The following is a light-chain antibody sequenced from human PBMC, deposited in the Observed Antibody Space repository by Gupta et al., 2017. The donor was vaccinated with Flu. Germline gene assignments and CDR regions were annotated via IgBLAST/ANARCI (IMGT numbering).Light chain of an antibody. CDR3: QLLYQCPVT. V-gene: IGKV1-9*01. Sequence: DIQLTQSPSFLSASVGDRVAITCRASQAISHSLAWYQQKSGEGPKLLIYAVSTLHTAVPSRFSGSGSGTEFTLTISSLQPEDFGIYYCQLLYQCPVTFGGGTKVEVK. CDR2: AVS. J-gene: IGKJ4*01. CDR1: QAISHS.